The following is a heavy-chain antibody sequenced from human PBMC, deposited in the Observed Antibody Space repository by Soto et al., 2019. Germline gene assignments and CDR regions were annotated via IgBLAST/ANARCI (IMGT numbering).Heavy chain of an antibody. D-gene: IGHD6-19*01. CDR2: IIPILGIA. J-gene: IGHJ3*02. V-gene: IGHV1-69*02. Sequence: GASVKVSCKASGGTFSSYTISWVRQAPGQGLEWMGRIIPILGIANYAQKFQGRVTITADKSTSTAYMELSSLRSEDTAVYYCASLTTSSGPDAFVIWGQGTMVTVSS. CDR3: ASLTTSSGPDAFVI. CDR1: GGTFSSYT.